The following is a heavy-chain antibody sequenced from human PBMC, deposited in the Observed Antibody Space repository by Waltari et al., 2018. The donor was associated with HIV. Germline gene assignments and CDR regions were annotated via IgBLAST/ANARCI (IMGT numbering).Heavy chain of an antibody. CDR1: PININDNY. CDR3: AVGIRAGLFDH. V-gene: IGHV3-53*02. D-gene: IGHD6-13*01. J-gene: IGHJ4*02. Sequence: EVQLVETGGGLIQPGGSLRLSCAGSPININDNYINWVRQAPGKGLEWVSVFYGGDTTLYADSVKGRFTISRDRSQSTLYLQMSSLRAEDTATYYCAVGIRAGLFDHWGQGNLVIVSS. CDR2: FYGGDTT.